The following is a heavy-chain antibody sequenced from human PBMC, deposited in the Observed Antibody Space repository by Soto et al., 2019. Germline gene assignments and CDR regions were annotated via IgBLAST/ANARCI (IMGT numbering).Heavy chain of an antibody. V-gene: IGHV4-39*01. Sequence: SETLSLTCTVSGGSISSNSYYWGWIRQPPGKGLEWIGSIYYIGSTYYNPSLKSRVTISVDTSKNQFSLKLSSVTAADTAVYYCARLATWRHYWGQGTLVTVSS. CDR3: ARLATWRHY. CDR2: IYYIGST. J-gene: IGHJ4*02. D-gene: IGHD1-26*01. CDR1: GGSISSNSYY.